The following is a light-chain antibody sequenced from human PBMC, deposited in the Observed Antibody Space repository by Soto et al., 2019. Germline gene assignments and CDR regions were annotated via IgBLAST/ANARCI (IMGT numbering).Light chain of an antibody. J-gene: IGKJ5*01. CDR2: YAS. V-gene: IGKV3-15*01. CDR1: QSVSNN. CDR3: QQYNNWPPIT. Sequence: EIVMTQSPATLSVSPGERATLSGRASQSVSNNLAWYQQKPGQAPRLLIYYASTRATGIPARFSGSGSVTEFTLPISSLQSEDFALYYCQQYNNWPPITFGQGTRLEIK.